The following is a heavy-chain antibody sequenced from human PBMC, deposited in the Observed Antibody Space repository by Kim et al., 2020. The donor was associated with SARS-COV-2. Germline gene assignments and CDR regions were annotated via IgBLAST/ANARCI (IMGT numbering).Heavy chain of an antibody. J-gene: IGHJ5*02. D-gene: IGHD4-17*01. V-gene: IGHV3-11*05. CDR1: GFTFSDYY. CDR2: ISSSSSYT. CDR3: ARDISDYSTPPNNWFDP. Sequence: GGSLRLSCAASGFTFSDYYMSWIRQAPGKGLEWVSYISSSSSYTNYADSVKGRFTISRDNAKNSLYLQMNSLRAEDTAVYYCARDISDYSTPPNNWFDPWGQGTLVTVSS.